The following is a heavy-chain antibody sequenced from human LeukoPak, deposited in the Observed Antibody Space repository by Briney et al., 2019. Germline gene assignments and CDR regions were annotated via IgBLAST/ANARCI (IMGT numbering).Heavy chain of an antibody. Sequence: SETLSLTCTVSGGSISGYYWSWIRQPPGKGLEWIGEINHSGSTNYNPSLKSRVTISVDTSKNQFSLKLSSVTAADTAVYYCARSIPDYGSGRDLDTYYYYTDVWGKGTTVTISS. J-gene: IGHJ6*03. CDR1: GGSISGYY. V-gene: IGHV4-34*01. CDR2: INHSGST. D-gene: IGHD3-10*01. CDR3: ARSIPDYGSGRDLDTYYYYTDV.